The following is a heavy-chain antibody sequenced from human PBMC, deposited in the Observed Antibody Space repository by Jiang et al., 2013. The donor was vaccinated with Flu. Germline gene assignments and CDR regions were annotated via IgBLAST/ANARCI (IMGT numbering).Heavy chain of an antibody. CDR2: ISYDGSNK. CDR1: GFTFSYYS. J-gene: IGHJ4*02. CDR3: ARGWDVPAAAHFDY. V-gene: IGHV3-30*04. D-gene: IGHD2-2*01. Sequence: QLLESGGGVVQPGRSLRLSCAASGFTFSYYSMHWVRQAPGKGLEWVAVISYDGSNKYYADSVKGRFTISRDNSKHTLYLQMNSLRAEDTAVYYCARGWDVPAAAHFDYWGQGTLVTVSS.